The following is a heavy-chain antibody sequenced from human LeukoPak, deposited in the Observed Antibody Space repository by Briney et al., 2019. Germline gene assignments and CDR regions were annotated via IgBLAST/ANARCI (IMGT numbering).Heavy chain of an antibody. J-gene: IGHJ6*02. D-gene: IGHD3-10*01. V-gene: IGHV3-21*01. Sequence: KAGGSLRLSCAASAFNLKTFSMNWVRQAPGKGLEWVSSITSSSSYIYYADSVRGRFTISRDNAKNSLYLQMNSLRAEDTAVYYCARDPGGSYNYYGMDVWGQGTTVTVSS. CDR1: AFNLKTFS. CDR2: ITSSSSYI. CDR3: ARDPGGSYNYYGMDV.